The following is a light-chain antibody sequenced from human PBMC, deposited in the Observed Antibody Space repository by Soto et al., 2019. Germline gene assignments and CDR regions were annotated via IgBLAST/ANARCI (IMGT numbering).Light chain of an antibody. CDR3: QQFKPYPFT. CDR1: QSVSTW. J-gene: IGKJ3*01. Sequence: DVQMTQSPSTLSASVGDRVTITCRASQSVSTWMAWYQQKPGKPPKLLIYKASNLENGVSSRFTGSGSGTEFTLTIHSLQPDDFATYLCQQFKPYPFTFGHGTKVEVK. V-gene: IGKV1-5*03. CDR2: KAS.